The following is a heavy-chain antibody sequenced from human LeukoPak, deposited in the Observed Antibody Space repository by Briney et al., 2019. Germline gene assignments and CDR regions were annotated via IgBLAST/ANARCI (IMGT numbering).Heavy chain of an antibody. CDR1: GGSFSGYY. CDR2: INHSGST. J-gene: IGHJ3*02. Sequence: SETLSLTCAVYGGSFSGYYWSWLRQPPGKGLEWIGEINHSGSTNYTPSLKSRVTISVDTSKNQFSLKLSSVTAADTAVYYCARRASLWSGLSDAFDIWGQGTMVTVSS. V-gene: IGHV4-34*01. D-gene: IGHD3-3*01. CDR3: ARRASLWSGLSDAFDI.